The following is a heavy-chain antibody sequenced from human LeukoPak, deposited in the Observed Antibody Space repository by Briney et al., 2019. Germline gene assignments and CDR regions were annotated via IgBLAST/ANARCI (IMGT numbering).Heavy chain of an antibody. V-gene: IGHV1-69*01. CDR1: GGTFSSYA. D-gene: IGHD3-3*01. Sequence: SVKVSCKASGGTFSSYAISWVRQAPGQGLEWMGGIIPIFGTANYAQKFQGRVTITADESTSTAYMELSSLRSEDTAVYYCARGDFWSGYQRQSPLNYWGQGTLVTASS. J-gene: IGHJ4*02. CDR2: IIPIFGTA. CDR3: ARGDFWSGYQRQSPLNY.